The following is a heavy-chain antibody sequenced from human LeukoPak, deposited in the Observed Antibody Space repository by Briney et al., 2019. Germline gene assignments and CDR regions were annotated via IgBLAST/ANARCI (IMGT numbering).Heavy chain of an antibody. V-gene: IGHV4-4*02. CDR1: GGSITSTNY. D-gene: IGHD3-10*01. CDR2: VNLQGST. J-gene: IGHJ3*02. Sequence: SETLSLTCGVSGGSITSTNYWTGVRQPPGKGLEWIGEVNLQGSTNYNPSLMGRVAISVDMSENHISLQLTSVTAADTAVYYCARRGVSTGWALDIWGQGTTVTVS. CDR3: ARRGVSTGWALDI.